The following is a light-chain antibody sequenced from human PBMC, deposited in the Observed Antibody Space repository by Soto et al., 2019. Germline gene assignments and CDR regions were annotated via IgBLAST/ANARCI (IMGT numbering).Light chain of an antibody. CDR3: QQYNSYPPWT. J-gene: IGKJ1*01. Sequence: DIQMTQSPSTLSASVGDRVTTTCRASQSISSWLAWYQQKPGKAPKLLIYDASSLESGVPSRFSGSGSATEFTLTISSLQPDDFATYYCQQYNSYPPWTFGQGTKVEIK. V-gene: IGKV1-5*01. CDR2: DAS. CDR1: QSISSW.